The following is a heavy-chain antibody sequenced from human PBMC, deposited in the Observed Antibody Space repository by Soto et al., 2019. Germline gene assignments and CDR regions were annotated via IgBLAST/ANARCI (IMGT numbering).Heavy chain of an antibody. CDR2: IYYSGST. D-gene: IGHD6-19*01. Sequence: PSETLSLTCTVSGGSISSYYWSWIRQPPGKGLEWIGYIYYSGSTNYNPSLKSRVTISVDTSKNQFSLKLSSVTAADTAVYYCARAGSREAGTDHWGQGTLVTVSS. J-gene: IGHJ4*02. CDR1: GGSISSYY. CDR3: ARAGSREAGTDH. V-gene: IGHV4-59*01.